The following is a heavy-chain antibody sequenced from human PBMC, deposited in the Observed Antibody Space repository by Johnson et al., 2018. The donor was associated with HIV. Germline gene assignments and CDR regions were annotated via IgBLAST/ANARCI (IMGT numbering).Heavy chain of an antibody. V-gene: IGHV3-30-3*01. CDR3: STDRSITFGGVIVSAFDI. CDR1: GFTFSSYA. J-gene: IGHJ3*02. CDR2: ISYDGSNK. Sequence: QVQLLESGGGVVQPGRSLRLSCAASGFTFSSYALYWVRQVPGTGLEWVATISYDGSNKYFTDSVKGRFTISRDNAETSLYLQMNSRKTEDTAVYYCSTDRSITFGGVIVSAFDIWGQGTKVTVSS. D-gene: IGHD3-16*02.